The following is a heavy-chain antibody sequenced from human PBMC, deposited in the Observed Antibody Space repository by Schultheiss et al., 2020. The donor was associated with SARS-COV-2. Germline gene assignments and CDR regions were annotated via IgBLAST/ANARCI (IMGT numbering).Heavy chain of an antibody. CDR1: GYTFTSYD. J-gene: IGHJ4*02. D-gene: IGHD1-26*01. CDR3: TRGRGISVVGSQPPFDY. CDR2: MNPNSGNT. Sequence: ASVKVSCKASGYTFTSYDINWVRQATGQGLEWMGWMNPNSGNTGYAQKFQGRVTMTRNTSISTAYMELSSLRSEDTAVYYCTRGRGISVVGSQPPFDYWGQGTLVTVSS. V-gene: IGHV1-8*01.